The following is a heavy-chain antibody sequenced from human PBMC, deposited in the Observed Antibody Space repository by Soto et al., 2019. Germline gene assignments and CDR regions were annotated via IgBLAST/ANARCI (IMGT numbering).Heavy chain of an antibody. D-gene: IGHD6-13*01. CDR2: ISGYSGHT. J-gene: IGHJ5*02. CDR3: AREYSSSWYAWFDP. Sequence: GASVKVSCKGSGYTFTTYGFSWVRQAPGQGHEWMGWISGYSGHTNYAQKFQGRVTMTTDTSTSTAYMELRSLRSDDTAVYYCAREYSSSWYAWFDPWGQGTLVTVSS. CDR1: GYTFTTYG. V-gene: IGHV1-18*04.